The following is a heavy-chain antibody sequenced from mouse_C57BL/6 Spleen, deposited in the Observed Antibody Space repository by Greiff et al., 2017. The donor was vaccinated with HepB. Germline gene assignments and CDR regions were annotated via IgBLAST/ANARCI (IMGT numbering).Heavy chain of an antibody. CDR1: GYAFSSYW. CDR3: ARNYGSSWDYAMDY. D-gene: IGHD1-1*01. J-gene: IGHJ4*01. Sequence: QVHVKQSGAELVKPGASVKISCKASGYAFSSYWMNWVKQRPGKGLEWIGQIYPGDGDTNYNGKFKGKATLTADKSSSTAYMQLSSLTSEDSAVYFCARNYGSSWDYAMDYWGQGTSVTVSS. V-gene: IGHV1-80*01. CDR2: IYPGDGDT.